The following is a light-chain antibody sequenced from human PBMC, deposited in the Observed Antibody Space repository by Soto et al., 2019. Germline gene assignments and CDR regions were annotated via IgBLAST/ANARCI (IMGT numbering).Light chain of an antibody. V-gene: IGLV1-47*02. CDR2: SDD. CDR3: AAWDASLSGHV. J-gene: IGLJ1*01. CDR1: SSNIGSYP. Sequence: QSVLTQSPSASGTPGQRVTISCYGSSSNIGSYPVYWYQQRPGTAPKLLINSDDQRPSGVPDRFSASKSGTSASLAISGLRSEDEADYYCAAWDASLSGHVFGAGTRSPS.